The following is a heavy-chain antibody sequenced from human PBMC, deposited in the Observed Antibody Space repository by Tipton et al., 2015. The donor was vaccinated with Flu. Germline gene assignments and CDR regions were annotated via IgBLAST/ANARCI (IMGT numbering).Heavy chain of an antibody. CDR1: GGSIGSSSW. V-gene: IGHV4-4*01. Sequence: SLRLSCVVFGGSIGSSSWWNWVRQPPGKGLEWIGEVFYSGSTNYNPSLKSRVTMSVDKSKNHFSLNLRSVTAADTAVYFCARGGSSGWYRQLDSWGQGTLVTVSS. CDR2: VFYSGST. CDR3: ARGGSSGWYRQLDS. D-gene: IGHD6-19*01. J-gene: IGHJ4*02.